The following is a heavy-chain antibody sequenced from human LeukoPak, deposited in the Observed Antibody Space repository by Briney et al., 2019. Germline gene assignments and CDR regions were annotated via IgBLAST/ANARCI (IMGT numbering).Heavy chain of an antibody. CDR2: ISSSGTTT. CDR3: ARVGSIAAAGTVDY. J-gene: IGHJ4*02. D-gene: IGHD6-13*01. CDR1: GFTFSDYY. Sequence: PGGSLRLSCATSGFTFSDYYMSWIRQAPGKGLEWVSYISSSGTTTNYAVSVKGRFTISRDNAKNSLYLQMNSLSAEDTAVYYCARVGSIAAAGTVDYWGQGALVTVSS. V-gene: IGHV3-11*04.